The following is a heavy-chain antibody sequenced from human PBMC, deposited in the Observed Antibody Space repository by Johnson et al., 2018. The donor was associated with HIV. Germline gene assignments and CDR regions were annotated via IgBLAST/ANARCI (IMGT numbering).Heavy chain of an antibody. CDR2: INWNGGST. D-gene: IGHD1-26*01. V-gene: IGHV3-20*04. CDR3: ARWGGSYYSGAFDI. Sequence: VQLVESGGGVIRPGGSLRLSCAASRFTFNDYGMSWVRQAPGKGLEWVSGINWNGGSTGYADSVRGRFTISRDNAKNSLYLQMNSLRAEDTALYYCARWGGSYYSGAFDIWGQGTMVTVSS. J-gene: IGHJ3*02. CDR1: RFTFNDYG.